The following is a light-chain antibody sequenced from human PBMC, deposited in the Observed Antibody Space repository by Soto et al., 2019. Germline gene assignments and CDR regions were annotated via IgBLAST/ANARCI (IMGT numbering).Light chain of an antibody. V-gene: IGLV2-14*01. J-gene: IGLJ1*01. CDR1: SNDVGGYNY. CDR2: DVS. Sequence: QSALAQPASVSGSPGQSITISCTGTSNDVGGYNYISWYQQYPGKAPKLMIYDVSKRPSGVSNRFSGSKSGNTASLTISGLQAEDEADYYWSSFTINNTYVFGSGTKVTVL. CDR3: SSFTINNTYV.